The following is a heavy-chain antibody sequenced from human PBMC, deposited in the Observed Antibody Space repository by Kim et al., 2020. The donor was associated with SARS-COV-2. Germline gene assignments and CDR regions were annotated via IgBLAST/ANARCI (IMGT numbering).Heavy chain of an antibody. CDR1: GFTFSHYS. CDR3: AREVGAAPGRIYHSYSMDV. V-gene: IGHV3-21*06. CDR2: IRGSSSYI. Sequence: GGSLRLSCAASGFTFSHYSMNWVRQAPGKGLEWVSSIRGSSSYIFYADSVKGRFTISRDNAKNSLYLQMNSLRVEDMAVYYCAREVGAAPGRIYHSYSMDVWGKGTTVTVS. J-gene: IGHJ6*03. D-gene: IGHD6-13*01.